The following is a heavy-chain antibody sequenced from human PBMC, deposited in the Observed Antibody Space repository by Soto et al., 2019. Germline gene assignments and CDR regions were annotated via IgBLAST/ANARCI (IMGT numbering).Heavy chain of an antibody. CDR2: IIPIFGTA. Sequence: SVKVSCKASGGTFSSYAISWVRQAPGQGLEWMGGIIPIFGTANYAQKFQGRVTITADESTSTAYMELSSLRSEDTAVYYCARSRTTYYDIFTGDCYYYYGMDVWGQRTTVTVS. V-gene: IGHV1-69*13. CDR1: GGTFSSYA. CDR3: ARSRTTYYDIFTGDCYYYYGMDV. J-gene: IGHJ6*01. D-gene: IGHD3-9*01.